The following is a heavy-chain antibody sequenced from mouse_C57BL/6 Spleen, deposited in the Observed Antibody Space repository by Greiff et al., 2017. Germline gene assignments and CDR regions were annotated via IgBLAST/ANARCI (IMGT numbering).Heavy chain of an antibody. CDR3: ARGYGYDGYYFGY. CDR1: GYTFTSYW. V-gene: IGHV1-50*01. CDR2: IDPSDSYT. D-gene: IGHD2-2*01. J-gene: IGHJ2*01. Sequence: VQLQQPGAELVKPGASVKLSCKASGYTFTSYWMQWVKQRPGQGLEWIGEIDPSDSYTNYNQKFKGKATLTVDTSSSTAYMQLSSLTSEDSAVYYCARGYGYDGYYFGYWGQGTTLTVSS.